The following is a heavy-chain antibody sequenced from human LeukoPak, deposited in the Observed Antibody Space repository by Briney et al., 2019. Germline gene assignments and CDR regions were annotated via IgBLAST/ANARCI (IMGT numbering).Heavy chain of an antibody. CDR2: IYYSGST. CDR3: ARDVGKVWFDP. Sequence: TSETLSLTCTVSGGSISSYYWSWIRQPPGKGLEWIGYIYYSGSTNYNPSLKSRVTISVDTSKNQFSLKLSSVTAADTAVYYCARDVGKVWFDPWGQGTLVTVSS. D-gene: IGHD7-27*01. CDR1: GGSISSYY. V-gene: IGHV4-59*01. J-gene: IGHJ5*02.